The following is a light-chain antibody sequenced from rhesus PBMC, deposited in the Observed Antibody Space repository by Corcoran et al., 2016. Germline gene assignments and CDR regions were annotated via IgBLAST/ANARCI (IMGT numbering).Light chain of an antibody. Sequence: QVILTQSPATLSLSPGERATLSCRASQRVSSYLAWYQQKPGLAPRLLIYGASSRATGIPDRFSGSGSGTDFTLTDSSLEPEDVGVYHCYQHSSGYSFGQGTKVEIK. CDR1: QRVSSY. CDR3: YQHSSGYS. CDR2: GAS. J-gene: IGKJ2*01. V-gene: IGKV3-10*01.